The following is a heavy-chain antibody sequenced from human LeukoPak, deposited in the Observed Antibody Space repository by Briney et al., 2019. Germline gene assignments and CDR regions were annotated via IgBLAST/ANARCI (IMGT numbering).Heavy chain of an antibody. CDR2: ISYDGSNK. Sequence: GGSLRLSCAASGFTFSSYAMHWVRQAPGKGLEWVAVISYDGSNKYYADSVKGRFTISRDNSKNTLYLQMNSLRAEDTAVYYCAIGSQIVVVPAAIDYWGQGTLVTVSS. CDR1: GFTFSSYA. J-gene: IGHJ4*02. V-gene: IGHV3-30-3*01. D-gene: IGHD2-2*01. CDR3: AIGSQIVVVPAAIDY.